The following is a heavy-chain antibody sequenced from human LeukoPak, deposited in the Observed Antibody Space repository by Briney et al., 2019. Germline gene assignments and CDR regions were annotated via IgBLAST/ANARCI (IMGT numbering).Heavy chain of an antibody. CDR1: GYTFTSYD. V-gene: IGHV1-8*01. J-gene: IGHJ4*02. D-gene: IGHD2-15*01. CDR2: MNPNSGNT. Sequence: GASVKVSCKASGYTFTSYDINWVRQATGQGLEWMGWMNPNSGNTGYAHKFQGRVTMTRNTAISTAYMELTSLRSDDTAVYNCARVAGPIDYWGQGTLVTVSS. CDR3: ARVAGPIDY.